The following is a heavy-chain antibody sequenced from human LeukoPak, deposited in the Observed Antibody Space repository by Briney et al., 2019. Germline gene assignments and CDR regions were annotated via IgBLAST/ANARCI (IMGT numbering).Heavy chain of an antibody. D-gene: IGHD3-22*01. V-gene: IGHV3-9*01. CDR2: ISWNSGSI. Sequence: PGRSLRLSCAASGFTFDDYAMHWVRQAPGKGLEWVSGISWNSGSIGYADSVKGRFTISRDNAKNSPYLQMNSLRAEDTALYYCAKLESSEGAFDYWGQGTLVTVSS. CDR3: AKLESSEGAFDY. CDR1: GFTFDDYA. J-gene: IGHJ4*02.